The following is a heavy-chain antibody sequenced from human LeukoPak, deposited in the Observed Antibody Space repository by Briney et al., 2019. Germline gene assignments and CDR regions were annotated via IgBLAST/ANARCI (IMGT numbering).Heavy chain of an antibody. CDR1: GFTFSDYA. Sequence: GGSLRLSCAASGFTFSDYAMDWVRQAPGKGLEWVSAISSSSVYIYYADSVKGRFTISRDNAKNSVSLQMNSLRAEDTAVYYCARGQYGGNVDWGQGTLVTVSS. CDR3: ARGQYGGNVD. J-gene: IGHJ4*02. V-gene: IGHV3-21*01. D-gene: IGHD4-23*01. CDR2: ISSSSVYI.